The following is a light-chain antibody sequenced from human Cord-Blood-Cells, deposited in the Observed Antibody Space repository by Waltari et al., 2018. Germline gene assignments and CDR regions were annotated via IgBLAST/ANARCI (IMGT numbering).Light chain of an antibody. J-gene: IGLJ1*01. CDR1: SSDVGGSNY. Sequence: QSALTQPASVSGSPGQSITISCPGTSSDVGGSNYVSWYQQHPGKAPKLMIYEVSNRPSGVSNRFSGSKSGNTASLTISGLQAEDEADYYCSSYTSSSTLVFGTGTKVTVL. V-gene: IGLV2-14*01. CDR3: SSYTSSSTLV. CDR2: EVS.